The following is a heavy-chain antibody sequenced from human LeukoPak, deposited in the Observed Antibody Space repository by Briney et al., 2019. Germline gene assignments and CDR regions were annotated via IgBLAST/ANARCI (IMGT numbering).Heavy chain of an antibody. D-gene: IGHD2/OR15-2a*01. CDR3: ATNLIGAGEDFQQ. J-gene: IGHJ1*01. Sequence: PGGSLRLSCAASGFTFSDYYMSWIRQAPGKGLQWVSYISSGGDIMHYADSVKGRFTISRDNAKNSGYLEMNSLRAEDTAVYYCATNLIGAGEDFQQWGQGPLVTVSS. CDR2: ISSGGDIM. V-gene: IGHV3-11*01. CDR1: GFTFSDYY.